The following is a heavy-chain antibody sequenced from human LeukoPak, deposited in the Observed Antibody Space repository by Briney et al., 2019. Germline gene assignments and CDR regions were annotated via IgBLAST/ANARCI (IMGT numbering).Heavy chain of an antibody. J-gene: IGHJ5*02. CDR1: GYSFTDYW. V-gene: IGHV5-51*01. CDR2: IYPGDSDT. CDR3: AIVVVVAATPRWFDP. D-gene: IGHD2-15*01. Sequence: GESLKISCKGSGYSFTDYWIGWVRQMPGKGLEWMGIIYPGDSDTRHSPSFQGQVTISADKSISTAYLQWSSLKASDTATYYCAIVVVVAATPRWFDPWGQGTLVIVSS.